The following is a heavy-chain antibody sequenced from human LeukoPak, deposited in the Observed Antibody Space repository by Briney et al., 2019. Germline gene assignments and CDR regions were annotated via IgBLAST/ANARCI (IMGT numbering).Heavy chain of an antibody. D-gene: IGHD2-2*01. CDR3: ARDKIVVVPAAISGRMDV. CDR2: IWYDGSNK. V-gene: IGHV3-33*08. Sequence: GGSLRLSCAASGFTFSSYAMSWVRQAPGKGLEWVAVIWYDGSNKYYADSVKGRFTISRDNSKNTLYLQMNSLRAEDTAVYYCARDKIVVVPAAISGRMDVWGQGTTVTVSS. J-gene: IGHJ6*02. CDR1: GFTFSSYA.